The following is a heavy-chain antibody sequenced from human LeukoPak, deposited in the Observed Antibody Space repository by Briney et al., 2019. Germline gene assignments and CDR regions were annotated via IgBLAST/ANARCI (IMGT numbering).Heavy chain of an antibody. D-gene: IGHD5-12*01. Sequence: GESLKISCKGSGYSFTSYWIGWVRQMPGKGLEWMGIIYPGDSDTRYSPSFQGQVTISADKSISSAYLQWSSLKASDTAMYYCATGPGYSGYDPCFDYWGQGTLVTVSS. CDR2: IYPGDSDT. CDR3: ATGPGYSGYDPCFDY. CDR1: GYSFTSYW. J-gene: IGHJ4*02. V-gene: IGHV5-51*01.